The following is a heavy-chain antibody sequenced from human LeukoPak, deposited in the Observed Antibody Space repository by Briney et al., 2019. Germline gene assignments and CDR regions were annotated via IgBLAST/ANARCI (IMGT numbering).Heavy chain of an antibody. CDR3: ARGIFALDY. V-gene: IGHV1-18*01. J-gene: IGHJ4*02. Sequence: ASAKVSFKTSGYTFTNYGITWVRQAPGQGLEWMGWISSYNANTKYAEKFQGRISMTTDTSTSTAYMELTSLRSDDTAVHYCARGIFALDYWGQGTLVTVSS. CDR2: ISSYNANT. D-gene: IGHD3-3*02. CDR1: GYTFTNYG.